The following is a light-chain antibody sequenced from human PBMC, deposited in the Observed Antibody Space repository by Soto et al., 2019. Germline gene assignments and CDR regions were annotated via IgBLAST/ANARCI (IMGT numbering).Light chain of an antibody. V-gene: IGKV3D-20*02. CDR3: QQRSNWVT. Sequence: EIVLTQSPGTLSLSPGERATLSCRASQSVTSSYLAWYQQKPGQAPRLLIYGASSRATDIPDRYSGSGSGTDFTLTISRLEPEDFAVYYCQQRSNWVTFGPGTKVDIK. CDR1: QSVTSSY. CDR2: GAS. J-gene: IGKJ3*01.